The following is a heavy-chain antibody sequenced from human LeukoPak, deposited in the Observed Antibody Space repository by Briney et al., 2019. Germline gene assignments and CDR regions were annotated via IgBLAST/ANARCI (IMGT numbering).Heavy chain of an antibody. CDR3: ARPRDSSGYWFDP. CDR2: IYYSGST. Sequence: SETLSLTCTVSGGSISSSSYYWGWIRQPPGKGLEWIGSIYYSGSTYYNPPLKSRVTISVDTSKNQFSLKLSSVTAADTAVYYCARPRDSSGYWFDPWGQGTLVTVSS. CDR1: GGSISSSSYY. D-gene: IGHD3-22*01. J-gene: IGHJ5*02. V-gene: IGHV4-39*01.